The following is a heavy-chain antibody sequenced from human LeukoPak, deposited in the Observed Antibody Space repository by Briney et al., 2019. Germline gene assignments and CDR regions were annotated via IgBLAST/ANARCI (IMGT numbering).Heavy chain of an antibody. J-gene: IGHJ4*02. CDR1: GFTFSDYY. CDR3: ARDGAVAGTTD. Sequence: GGSLRLFCAASGFTFSDYYMSWIRQAPGKGLEWVSYISSSSSYTNYADSVKGRFTISRDNAKNSLYLQMNSLRAEDTAVYYCARDGAVAGTTDWGQGTLVTVSS. CDR2: ISSSSSYT. D-gene: IGHD6-19*01. V-gene: IGHV3-11*05.